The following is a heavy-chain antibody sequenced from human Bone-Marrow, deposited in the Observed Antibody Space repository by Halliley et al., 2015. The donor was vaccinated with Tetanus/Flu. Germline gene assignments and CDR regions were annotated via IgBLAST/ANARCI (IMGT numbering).Heavy chain of an antibody. V-gene: IGHV4-59*11. CDR2: IYYSGST. J-gene: IGHJ6*02. Sequence: LRLSCTVSGGSISTHYWSWIRQSPGKGLEWIGNIYYSGSTNYNPSLTSRVTISVDTSRNEFTQNLSSVTAADAAVYYCGRENLWFGELPLMDVWGQGTTVTVSS. D-gene: IGHD3-10*01. CDR1: GGSISTHY. CDR3: GRENLWFGELPLMDV.